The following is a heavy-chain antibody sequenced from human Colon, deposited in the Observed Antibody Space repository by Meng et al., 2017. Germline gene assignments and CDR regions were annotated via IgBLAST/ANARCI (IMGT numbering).Heavy chain of an antibody. CDR2: IYHSGST. J-gene: IGHJ4*02. D-gene: IGHD3-10*01. V-gene: IGHV4-4*02. Sequence: QVQLQELGPGLVKPSGTLSLTCAVSGGSISSSDWWTWVRQPPGKGLEWIGEIYHSGSTNYNPSLKSRVTISIDKSKNQFSLNLSSVTAADTAVYYWAREAYGSGKWGYCGQGTLVTVSS. CDR3: AREAYGSGKWGY. CDR1: GGSISSSDW.